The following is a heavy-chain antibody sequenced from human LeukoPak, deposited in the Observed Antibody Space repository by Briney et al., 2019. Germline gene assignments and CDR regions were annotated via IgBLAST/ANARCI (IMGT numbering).Heavy chain of an antibody. V-gene: IGHV4-39*07. CDR3: ARDLQLYNWFDP. Sequence: SETLSLTCTVSGGSISSSSYYWGWIRQPRGKGLEWIGSIYYSGSTYYNPSLKSRVTISVDTSKNQFSLKLSSVTAADTAVYYCARDLQLYNWFDPWGQGTLVTVSS. D-gene: IGHD4-11*01. CDR2: IYYSGST. CDR1: GGSISSSSYY. J-gene: IGHJ5*02.